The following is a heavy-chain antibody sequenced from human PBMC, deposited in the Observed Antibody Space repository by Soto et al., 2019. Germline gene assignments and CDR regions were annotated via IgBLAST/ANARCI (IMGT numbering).Heavy chain of an antibody. CDR2: IKSKTDGGTT. CDR3: TTDPPRIAVAPGAFDI. V-gene: IGHV3-15*07. Sequence: VGSLRLSCAASGFTFSNAWMNWVRQAPGKGLEWVGRIKSKTDGGTTDYAAPVKGRFTISRDDSKNTLYLQMNSLKTEDTAVYYCTTDPPRIAVAPGAFDIWGQGTMVTVSS. D-gene: IGHD6-19*01. J-gene: IGHJ3*02. CDR1: GFTFSNAW.